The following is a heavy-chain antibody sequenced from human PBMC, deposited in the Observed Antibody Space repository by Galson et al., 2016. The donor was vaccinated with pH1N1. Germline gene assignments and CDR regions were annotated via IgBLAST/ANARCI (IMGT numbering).Heavy chain of an antibody. CDR1: EFTFSSYG. V-gene: IGHV3-30*18. J-gene: IGHJ6*02. CDR3: AKDDYPLIIGLRRAWGMNV. Sequence: SLRLSCAASEFTFSSYGMHRVRQAPGKGLEWVALISYDGTNKYYGDSVKGRCSISRDNSKNTLYLQMNSPRAEDTAVYYCAKDDYPLIIGLRRAWGMNVWGQGTTVIVSS. D-gene: IGHD3-16*01. CDR2: ISYDGTNK.